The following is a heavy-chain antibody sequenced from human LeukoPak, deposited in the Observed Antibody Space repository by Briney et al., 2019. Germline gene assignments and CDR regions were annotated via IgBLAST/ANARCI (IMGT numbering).Heavy chain of an antibody. D-gene: IGHD3-22*01. CDR2: INPNSGGT. V-gene: IGHV1-2*02. Sequence: EASVKVSCKASGYTFTGYYMHWVRQAPGQGLEWMGWINPNSGGTNYAQKFQGRVTMTRDTSISTAYMELSRLRPDDTAVYYCASLKNYYDSSGYLVTDAFDIWGQGTMVTVSS. CDR1: GYTFTGYY. J-gene: IGHJ3*02. CDR3: ASLKNYYDSSGYLVTDAFDI.